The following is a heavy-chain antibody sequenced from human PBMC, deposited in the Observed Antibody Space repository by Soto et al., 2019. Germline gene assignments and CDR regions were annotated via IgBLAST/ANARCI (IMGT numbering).Heavy chain of an antibody. J-gene: IGHJ1*01. D-gene: IGHD2-8*02. CDR3: VRARQNLVVNEYFQY. Sequence: QVQLVESGGGVVQPGRSPRLSCAASGFSFSAYAIHWVRQAPGKGLEWVALISYDETTTYYADSVKGRFTISRDNSKNTLYLQMNSLRSEDTAVYYCVRARQNLVVNEYFQYWGQGTLVIVSS. CDR2: ISYDETTT. V-gene: IGHV3-30-3*01. CDR1: GFSFSAYA.